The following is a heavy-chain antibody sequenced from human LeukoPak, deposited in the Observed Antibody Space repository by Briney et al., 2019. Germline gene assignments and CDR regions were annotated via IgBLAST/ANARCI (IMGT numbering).Heavy chain of an antibody. CDR2: ISAYNSNT. D-gene: IGHD3-3*01. Sequence: GASVKVSCKASGYTFTSYGISWVRQAPGQGLEWMGWISAYNSNTNYAQKLQGRVTMTTDTSTSTAYMELRSLRSDDTAVYYCARGSIVGDFWSGYSTWFDPWGQGTLVTVSS. J-gene: IGHJ5*02. CDR1: GYTFTSYG. V-gene: IGHV1-18*01. CDR3: ARGSIVGDFWSGYSTWFDP.